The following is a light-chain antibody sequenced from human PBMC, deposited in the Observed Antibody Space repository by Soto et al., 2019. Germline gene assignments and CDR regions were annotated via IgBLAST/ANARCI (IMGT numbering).Light chain of an antibody. CDR3: QSYDGSLSGYV. Sequence: QSVLTQPPSVSEAPGQRVTISCTGRSSNIGGGYDVHWFQQLPGTAPKLLFYGKNNRPSGVPDRFSGSTSGTSASLAITGLQTEDEAIYYCQSYDGSLSGYVFGTGTNVTVL. V-gene: IGLV1-40*01. CDR2: GKN. CDR1: SSNIGGGYD. J-gene: IGLJ1*01.